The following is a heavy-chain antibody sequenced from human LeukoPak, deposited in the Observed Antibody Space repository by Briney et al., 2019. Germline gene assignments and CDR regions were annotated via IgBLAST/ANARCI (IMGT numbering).Heavy chain of an antibody. Sequence: ASVKVSCKASGYTFTSYGISWVRQAPGQGLEWMGCISAYNGNTNYAQKLQGRVTMTTDTSTSTAYMELRSLRSDDTAVYYCARVTGYYESSGYVEIFDYWGQGSMVTVSS. CDR2: ISAYNGNT. J-gene: IGHJ4*02. CDR1: GYTFTSYG. D-gene: IGHD3-22*01. V-gene: IGHV1-18*01. CDR3: ARVTGYYESSGYVEIFDY.